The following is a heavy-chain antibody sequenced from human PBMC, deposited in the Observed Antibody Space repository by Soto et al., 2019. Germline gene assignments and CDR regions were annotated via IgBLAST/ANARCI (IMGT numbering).Heavy chain of an antibody. CDR2: ISYDGSNK. CDR3: ASAGGAYSSSWYYYYYGMDV. Sequence: GGSLRLSCAASGFTFSSYAMHWVRQAPGKGLEWVAVISYDGSNKYYADSVKGRFTISRDNSKNTLYLQMNSLRAEDTAVYYCASAGGAYSSSWYYYYYGMDVWGQGTTVTVSS. J-gene: IGHJ6*02. D-gene: IGHD6-13*01. CDR1: GFTFSSYA. V-gene: IGHV3-30-3*01.